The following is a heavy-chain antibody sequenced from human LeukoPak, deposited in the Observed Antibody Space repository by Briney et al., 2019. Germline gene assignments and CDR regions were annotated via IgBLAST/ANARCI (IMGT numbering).Heavy chain of an antibody. D-gene: IGHD3-22*01. J-gene: IGHJ4*02. V-gene: IGHV3-23*01. CDR2: ISGSGGST. Sequence: GGSLRLSCAASGFTFSSYAMSWVRQAPGRGLEWVSAISGSGGSTYYADSVKGRFTISRDNSKNTLCLQMNSLRAEDTAVYYCAKDFDDSSGYYYNYWGQGTLVTVSS. CDR3: AKDFDDSSGYYYNY. CDR1: GFTFSSYA.